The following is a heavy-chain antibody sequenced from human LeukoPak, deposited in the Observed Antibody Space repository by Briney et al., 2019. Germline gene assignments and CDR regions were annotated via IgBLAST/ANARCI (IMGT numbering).Heavy chain of an antibody. Sequence: SETLSLTCTVSGGSISSSSYYWGWIRQPPGKGLEWIGSIYYSGSTYYNPSLKSRVTISVDTSKNQFSLKLSSVTAADTAVYYCVSLGGPYGSWGQGTLVTVSS. CDR2: IYYSGST. V-gene: IGHV4-39*07. D-gene: IGHD3-16*01. CDR3: VSLGGPYGS. CDR1: GGSISSSSYY. J-gene: IGHJ4*02.